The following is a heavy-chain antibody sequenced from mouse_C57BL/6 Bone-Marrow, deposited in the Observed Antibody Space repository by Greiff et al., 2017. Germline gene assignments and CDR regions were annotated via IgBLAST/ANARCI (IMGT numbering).Heavy chain of an antibody. J-gene: IGHJ2*01. CDR2: INPSNGGT. V-gene: IGHV1-53*01. CDR1: GYTFTSYW. CDR3: ARKGLTTVAFDY. Sequence: QVQLQQPGTELVKPGASVKLSCKASGYTFTSYWMHWVKQRPGQGLGWIGNINPSNGGTNYNEKFKSKATLTVDKSSSTAYMQLSSLTSEDSAVYYCARKGLTTVAFDYWGQGTTLTVSS. D-gene: IGHD1-1*01.